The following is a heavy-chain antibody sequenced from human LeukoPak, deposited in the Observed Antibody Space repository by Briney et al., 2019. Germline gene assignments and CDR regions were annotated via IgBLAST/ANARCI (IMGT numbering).Heavy chain of an antibody. V-gene: IGHV3-23*01. CDR1: GFSISNYG. Sequence: PGGSLRLSCAVSGFSISNYGMSWVRQAPGKGLEWVSAIDVSGDTKYYADSVRGRFIISRDNSKNTLYVQMSSLRAEDTAVYYCANVDSGSYYFDYWGQGTLVTVSS. CDR2: IDVSGDTK. J-gene: IGHJ4*02. D-gene: IGHD1-26*01. CDR3: ANVDSGSYYFDY.